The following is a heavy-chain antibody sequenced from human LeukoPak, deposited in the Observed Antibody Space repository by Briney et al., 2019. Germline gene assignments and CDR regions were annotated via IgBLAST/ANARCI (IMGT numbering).Heavy chain of an antibody. J-gene: IGHJ4*02. CDR3: AREDQGGDYGDGRFDY. V-gene: IGHV7-4-1*02. CDR1: GYTFTGYY. Sequence: VASVKVSCKASGYTFTGYYMHWVRQAPGQGLEWMGWINTNTGNPTYAQGFTGRFVFSLDTSVSTAYLQISSLKAEDTAVYYCAREDQGGDYGDGRFDYWGQGTLVTVSS. CDR2: INTNTGNP. D-gene: IGHD4-17*01.